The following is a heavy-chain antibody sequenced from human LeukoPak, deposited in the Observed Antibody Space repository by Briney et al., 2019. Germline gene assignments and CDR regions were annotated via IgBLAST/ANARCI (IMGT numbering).Heavy chain of an antibody. Sequence: GGSLRLSCAASGFTFSSYAMHWVRQASGKGLEWVAVISYDGSNKYYADSVKGRFTIPRDNSKNTLYLQMNSLRAEDTAVYYCARVRSSSSDGDYWGQGTLVTVSS. V-gene: IGHV3-30-3*01. CDR3: ARVRSSSSDGDY. J-gene: IGHJ4*02. CDR1: GFTFSSYA. CDR2: ISYDGSNK. D-gene: IGHD6-6*01.